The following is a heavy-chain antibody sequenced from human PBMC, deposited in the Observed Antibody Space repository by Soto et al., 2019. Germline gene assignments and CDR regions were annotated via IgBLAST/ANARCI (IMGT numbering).Heavy chain of an antibody. J-gene: IGHJ6*02. Sequence: QGQLVESGGGVVQPGTSLRLSCAASGFIFSRHGMHWVRQAPGKGLEWVAFTSYDGSNTYYADSVKGRFTISRDNPKNTLFLQMNSLSPNDAALYFCAKDRGSYDIWSGTQRYYAIDVWGQGATVTVSS. D-gene: IGHD3-3*01. V-gene: IGHV3-30*18. CDR2: TSYDGSNT. CDR1: GFIFSRHG. CDR3: AKDRGSYDIWSGTQRYYAIDV.